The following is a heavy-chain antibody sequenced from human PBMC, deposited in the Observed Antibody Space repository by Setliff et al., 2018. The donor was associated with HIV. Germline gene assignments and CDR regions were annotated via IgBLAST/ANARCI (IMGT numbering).Heavy chain of an antibody. CDR2: ISSSSRSK. J-gene: IGHJ5*02. V-gene: IGHV3-21*01. Sequence: PGGSLRLSCAASGFTFSTYSMNWVRQAPGKGLEWVSSISSSSRSKYYADSVKGRFTISRDNAENSLYLQMNSLRAEDTAVYYCSRDSSIVVVVAATPDLGFDPWGQGTLVTVSS. CDR1: GFTFSTYS. D-gene: IGHD2-15*01. CDR3: SRDSSIVVVVAATPDLGFDP.